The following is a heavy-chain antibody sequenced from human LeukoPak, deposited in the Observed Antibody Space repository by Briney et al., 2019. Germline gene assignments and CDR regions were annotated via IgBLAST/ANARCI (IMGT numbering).Heavy chain of an antibody. CDR3: ARGGDYASGNPGDY. J-gene: IGHJ4*02. Sequence: TGGSLRLSCAASGLTFTTYWMHWVRQAPGKGLVWVSRIIIDGSTTTYADSVKGRFTTSRDNAKNTLYLQINSLRAEDTAVYYCARGGDYASGNPGDYWGQGTLVTVSS. CDR2: IIIDGSTT. V-gene: IGHV3-74*01. D-gene: IGHD3-10*01. CDR1: GLTFTTYW.